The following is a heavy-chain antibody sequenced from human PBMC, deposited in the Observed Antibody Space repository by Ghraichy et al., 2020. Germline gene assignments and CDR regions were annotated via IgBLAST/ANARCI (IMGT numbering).Heavy chain of an antibody. CDR1: GFTFSSYA. V-gene: IGHV3-23*01. CDR3: AKDARRYYYDSSGYYEY. Sequence: GGSLRLSCAASGFTFSSYAMSWVRQAPGKGLEWVSAISGSGGNTYYADSVKGRFTISRDNSKNTLYVQMNSLRAEDTAIHYCAKDARRYYYDSSGYYEYWGQGTLVTVSS. D-gene: IGHD3-22*01. J-gene: IGHJ4*02. CDR2: ISGSGGNT.